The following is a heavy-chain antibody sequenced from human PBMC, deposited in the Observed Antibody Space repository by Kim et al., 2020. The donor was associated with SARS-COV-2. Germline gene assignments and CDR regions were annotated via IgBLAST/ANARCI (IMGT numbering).Heavy chain of an antibody. D-gene: IGHD3-10*01. Sequence: KCRFTISRVNSKNTLYLQMNSLRAEDTAVYYCAKDEPGELLSRSYYFAYWGQGTLVTVSS. J-gene: IGHJ4*02. CDR3: AKDEPGELLSRSYYFAY. V-gene: IGHV3-30*02.